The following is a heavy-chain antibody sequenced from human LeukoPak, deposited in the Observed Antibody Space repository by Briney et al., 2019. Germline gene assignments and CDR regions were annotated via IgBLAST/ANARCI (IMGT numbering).Heavy chain of an antibody. D-gene: IGHD4-17*01. Sequence: SETLSLTCTVSGVSISSGGYYWSWIRQHPGKGLEWIGYIYYSGSTYYNTSLKSRLTISLDTSKNQFSLKLTSVTAADTAVYYCARLPDDYGPFDSWGQGALVTVSS. CDR3: ARLPDDYGPFDS. J-gene: IGHJ4*02. CDR1: GVSISSGGYY. CDR2: IYYSGST. V-gene: IGHV4-31*03.